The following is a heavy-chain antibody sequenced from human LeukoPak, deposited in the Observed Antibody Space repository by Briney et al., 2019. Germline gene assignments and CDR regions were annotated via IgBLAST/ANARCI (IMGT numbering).Heavy chain of an antibody. CDR1: GYSFTSYW. D-gene: IGHD4-17*01. J-gene: IGHJ3*02. V-gene: IGHV5-51*01. CDR3: ARPARGDYSLTAFDI. Sequence: GESLKFSCKGSGYSFTSYWIGWVRQMPGKGLEWMGIIYPGDSDTRYSPSFQGQVTISADKSISTAYLQWSSLKASDTAMYYCARPARGDYSLTAFDIWGQGTMVTVSS. CDR2: IYPGDSDT.